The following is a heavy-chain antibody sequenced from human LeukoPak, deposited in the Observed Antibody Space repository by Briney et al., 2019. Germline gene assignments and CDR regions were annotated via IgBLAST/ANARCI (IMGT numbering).Heavy chain of an antibody. V-gene: IGHV4-4*07. CDR1: GASINTFY. CDR2: VYTTETT. CDR3: ARDRSRGGFFDL. D-gene: IGHD3-16*01. Sequence: PSETPSLTCNVSGASINTFYWTWIRQPAGKGLEWLGRVYTTETTNYNPSFRGRLTMSLDTSKNQVSLELTSVTAADTAIYYCARDRSRGGFFDLWGRGTLVTVSS. J-gene: IGHJ2*01.